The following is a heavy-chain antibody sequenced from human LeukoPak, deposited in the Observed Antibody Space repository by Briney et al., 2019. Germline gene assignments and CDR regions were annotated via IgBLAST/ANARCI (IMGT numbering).Heavy chain of an antibody. CDR1: GFTFSSYA. V-gene: IGHV3-30-3*01. D-gene: IGHD3-22*01. CDR2: ISYDGSNK. CDR3: ARDQYYYDSSGSDY. J-gene: IGHJ4*02. Sequence: GRSLRLSCAASGFTFSSYAMHWVRQAPGKGLEWVAVISYDGSNKYYADSVKGRFTISRDNAKNSLYLQMNSLRAEDTAVYYCARDQYYYDSSGSDYWGQGTLVTVSS.